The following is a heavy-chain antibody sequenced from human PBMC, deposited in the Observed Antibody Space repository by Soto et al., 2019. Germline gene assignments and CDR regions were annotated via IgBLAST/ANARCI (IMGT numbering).Heavy chain of an antibody. CDR3: ARDLGDSYFDLHY. Sequence: QVQLVQSGAEVKKPGASVKVSCKASGYTFTNSGFTWVRQAPGQGLEWVGWIRVNNGDTHHAQKLQGRVTMTTDTSTSAAFMELRSLRSDDTAVYYCARDLGDSYFDLHYWVQGTLITVSA. V-gene: IGHV1-18*01. J-gene: IGHJ4*02. CDR1: GYTFTNSG. D-gene: IGHD4-4*01. CDR2: IRVNNGDT.